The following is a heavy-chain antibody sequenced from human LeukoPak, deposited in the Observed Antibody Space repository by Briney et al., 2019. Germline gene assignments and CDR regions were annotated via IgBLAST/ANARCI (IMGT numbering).Heavy chain of an antibody. J-gene: IGHJ6*03. CDR3: ARVANAYYYYYMDV. CDR1: GFTFSSYW. CDR2: IKQDGSEK. V-gene: IGHV3-7*01. Sequence: GGSLRPSCAASGFTFSSYWMSWVRQAPGKGLEWVANIKQDGSEKYYVDSVKGRFTISRDNTKNSLYLQMNSLRAEDTAVYYCARVANAYYYYYMDVWGKGTTVTVSS.